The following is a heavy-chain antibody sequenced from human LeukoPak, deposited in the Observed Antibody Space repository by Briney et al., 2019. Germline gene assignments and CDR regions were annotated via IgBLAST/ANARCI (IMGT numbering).Heavy chain of an antibody. CDR2: INHSGST. J-gene: IGHJ5*02. Sequence: PSETLSLTCAVYGGSFSGYYWSWIRQPPGKGLGWIVEINHSGSTNYNPSLTSRVTISVDTSKNQFSLKLSSVTAADTAVYYCARHVREGLTYGPGSYQFDPWGQGTLVTVSS. V-gene: IGHV4-34*01. D-gene: IGHD3-10*01. CDR1: GGSFSGYY. CDR3: ARHVREGLTYGPGSYQFDP.